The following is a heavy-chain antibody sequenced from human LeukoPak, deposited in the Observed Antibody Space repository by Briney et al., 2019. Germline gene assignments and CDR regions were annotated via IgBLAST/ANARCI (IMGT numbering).Heavy chain of an antibody. V-gene: IGHV6-1*01. CDR2: TYYRSKWYN. J-gene: IGHJ4*02. Sequence: SQTLSLTCAISGDSVSSNNAAWNWIRQSPSRGLEWLGRTYYRSKWYNDYAVSVKSRITINPDTSKNQFSLQLNSVTPEDTAVYCCASGKIVVVPAATPSILYYFDYWGQGTLVTVSS. CDR1: GDSVSSNNAA. CDR3: ASGKIVVVPAATPSILYYFDY. D-gene: IGHD2-2*01.